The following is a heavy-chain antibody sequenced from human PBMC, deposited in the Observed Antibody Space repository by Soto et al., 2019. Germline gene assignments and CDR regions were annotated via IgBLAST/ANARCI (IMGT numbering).Heavy chain of an antibody. Sequence: QVQLVQSGAEVKKPGASVKVSCKATGYTFTGYYMHWVRQAPGHGLEWMGWINPNSGGTNYAQKFQGWVTMTRDTSISTAYMELSRLRSDDTAVYYCARGGREYYYDSSGSLLDDYWGQGTLVTVSS. CDR2: INPNSGGT. CDR3: ARGGREYYYDSSGSLLDDY. J-gene: IGHJ4*02. V-gene: IGHV1-2*04. D-gene: IGHD3-22*01. CDR1: GYTFTGYY.